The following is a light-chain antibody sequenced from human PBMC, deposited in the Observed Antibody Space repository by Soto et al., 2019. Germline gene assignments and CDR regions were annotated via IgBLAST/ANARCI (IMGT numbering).Light chain of an antibody. V-gene: IGLV1-40*01. CDR2: GNS. CDR1: SSNIGAGYD. J-gene: IGLJ2*01. CDR3: QSYDSSLGEV. Sequence: QAVVTQPPSVSGAPGQRVTISCTGSSSNIGAGYDVHWYQQLPGTAPKLLIYGNSNRPSGVPDRFSGSKSGTSASLAINGLQAEDEADYYCQSYDSSLGEVFGGGTKVTVL.